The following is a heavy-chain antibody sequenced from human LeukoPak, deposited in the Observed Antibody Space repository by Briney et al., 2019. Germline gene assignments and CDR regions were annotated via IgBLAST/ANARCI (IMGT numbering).Heavy chain of an antibody. CDR2: IRSKADGGTT. J-gene: IGHJ3*01. Sequence: GGSLRLSCAASGFTFSNAWMNWVRQAPGKGLEWVGRIRSKADGGTTDYTAPVKGRFTISRDGAKNTLYLQMNSLRAEDTAVYYCVRDMSKAVTGTGAFDLWGQGTTVTVSS. CDR1: GFTFSNAW. CDR3: VRDMSKAVTGTGAFDL. V-gene: IGHV3-15*05. D-gene: IGHD1-7*01.